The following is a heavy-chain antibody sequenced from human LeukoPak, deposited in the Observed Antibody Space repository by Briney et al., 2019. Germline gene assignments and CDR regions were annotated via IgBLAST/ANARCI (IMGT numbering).Heavy chain of an antibody. J-gene: IGHJ4*02. Sequence: EGSLRLSCEASGFTFSDYGMNWVRQSPGKGLEWISYIDDTSGAIYYADSVKGRFAISRDNAKNSLYLQMNSLRAEDTAVYYCARSSISSSYTYWGQGTLVTVSS. CDR1: GFTFSDYG. D-gene: IGHD2-2*02. CDR3: ARSSISSSYTY. V-gene: IGHV3-48*04. CDR2: IDDTSGAI.